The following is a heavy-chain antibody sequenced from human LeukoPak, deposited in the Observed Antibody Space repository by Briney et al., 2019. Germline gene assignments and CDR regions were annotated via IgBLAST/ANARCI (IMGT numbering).Heavy chain of an antibody. Sequence: GGSLRLSCAASGFTFDDYAMHWVRQAPGKGLEWVSGISWNSGRTDYADSVKGRFTISRDNAENSLYLQMNSLRPEDSALYYCARARDFWSGSTRDYYYMDVWGKGTTVTVSS. J-gene: IGHJ6*03. CDR2: ISWNSGRT. V-gene: IGHV3-9*01. CDR3: ARARDFWSGSTRDYYYMDV. D-gene: IGHD3-3*01. CDR1: GFTFDDYA.